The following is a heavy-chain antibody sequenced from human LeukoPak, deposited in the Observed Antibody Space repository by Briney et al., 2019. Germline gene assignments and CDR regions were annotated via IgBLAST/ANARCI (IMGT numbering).Heavy chain of an antibody. J-gene: IGHJ3*02. CDR1: GYSFTSYW. V-gene: IGHV5-51*01. CDR3: ARQGRWLQFGNAFDI. CDR2: IYPGASGT. Sequence: GESLKISCKGSGYSFTSYWIGWVRQMPGKSLEWKGIIYPGASGTRYSPSFQGQVTISADKSISTAYLQWSSLKASDTAMYYCARQGRWLQFGNAFDIWGQGTMVTVSS. D-gene: IGHD5-24*01.